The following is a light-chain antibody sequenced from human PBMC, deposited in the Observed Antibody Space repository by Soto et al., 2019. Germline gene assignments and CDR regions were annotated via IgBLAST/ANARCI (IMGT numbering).Light chain of an antibody. J-gene: IGKJ5*01. Sequence: DIPMTQSPSSVSASVGDRVTVTCRASQGISNWLAWYQQKAGRAPKLLISGASNLQSGVPSRFSGSRSGTDFKLTISSLQPVDFATYYCQQANRFPITFGQGTRLEIK. CDR3: QQANRFPIT. V-gene: IGKV1-12*01. CDR2: GAS. CDR1: QGISNW.